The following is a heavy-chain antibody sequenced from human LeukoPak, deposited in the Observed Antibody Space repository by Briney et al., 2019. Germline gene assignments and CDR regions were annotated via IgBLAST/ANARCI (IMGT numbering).Heavy chain of an antibody. V-gene: IGHV3-21*01. CDR1: GFTFSSYW. J-gene: IGHJ4*02. Sequence: GGSLRLSCAASGFTFSSYWMSWVRQAPGKGLEWVSSISSSSSYIYYADSVKGRFTISRDNAKNSLYLQMNSLRAEDTAVYYCARDPGGLQGVVVPAAWGQGTLVTVSS. CDR3: ARDPGGLQGVVVPAA. D-gene: IGHD2-2*01. CDR2: ISSSSSYI.